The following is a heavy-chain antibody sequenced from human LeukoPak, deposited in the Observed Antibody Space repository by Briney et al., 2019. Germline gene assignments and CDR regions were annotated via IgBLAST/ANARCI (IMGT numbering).Heavy chain of an antibody. CDR1: GFTFSDYT. D-gene: IGHD1-14*01. Sequence: GGSLRLSCADSGFTFSDYTMNWVRQAPGKGLEWVSSISSSSSYIYYADSVKGRFTISRDNAKNPLYLQMNSLRDEDTAVYYCARAGSAYYYYSYMDVWGKGTTVTISS. J-gene: IGHJ6*03. CDR2: ISSSSSYI. V-gene: IGHV3-21*01. CDR3: ARAGSAYYYYSYMDV.